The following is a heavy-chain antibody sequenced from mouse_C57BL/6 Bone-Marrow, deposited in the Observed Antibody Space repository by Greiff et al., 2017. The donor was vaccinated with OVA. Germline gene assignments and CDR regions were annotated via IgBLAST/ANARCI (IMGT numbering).Heavy chain of an antibody. CDR1: GFNIKDDY. V-gene: IGHV14-4*01. Sequence: VQLQQSGAELVRPGASVKLSCTASGFNIKDDYMHWVKQRPEQGLEWIGWIDPENGATEYASKFQGKATITADTSSNTADLQLSSLTSEDTAVYYCTYDGYYVYAMDYWGQGTSVTVSS. D-gene: IGHD2-3*01. CDR3: TYDGYYVYAMDY. J-gene: IGHJ4*01. CDR2: IDPENGAT.